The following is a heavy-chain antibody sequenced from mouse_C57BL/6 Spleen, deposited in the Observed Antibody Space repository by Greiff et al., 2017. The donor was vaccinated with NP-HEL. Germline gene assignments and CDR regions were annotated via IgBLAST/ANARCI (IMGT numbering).Heavy chain of an antibody. J-gene: IGHJ2*01. D-gene: IGHD1-1*01. CDR1: GYAFTNYL. Sequence: VQLQESGAELVRPGTSVKVSCKASGYAFTNYLIEWVKQRPGQGLEWIGVINPGSGGTNYNEKFKGKATLTADKSSSTAYMQLSSLTSEDSAVYFCATYYYGSSYGGFDYWGQGTTLTVSS. CDR3: ATYYYGSSYGGFDY. V-gene: IGHV1-54*01. CDR2: INPGSGGT.